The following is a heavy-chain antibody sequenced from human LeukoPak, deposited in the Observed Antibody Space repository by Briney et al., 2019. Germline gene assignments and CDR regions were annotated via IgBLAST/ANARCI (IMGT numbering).Heavy chain of an antibody. CDR1: GFTFSSYS. CDR2: ISRSSSYI. CDR3: ARDKYSSGWYYFDY. V-gene: IGHV3-21*01. J-gene: IGHJ4*02. D-gene: IGHD6-19*01. Sequence: GGSLRLSCAASGFTFSSYSMNWVRQAPGKGLEWVSSISRSSSYIYYADSVNGRFTISSDNAKNSLYLQMNSLSADDTALYCCARDKYSSGWYYFDYWGQGTLVTVSS.